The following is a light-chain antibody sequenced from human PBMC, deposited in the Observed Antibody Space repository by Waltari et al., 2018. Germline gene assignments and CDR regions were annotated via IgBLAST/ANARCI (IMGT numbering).Light chain of an antibody. CDR3: QSYDSTTVV. J-gene: IGLJ2*01. Sequence: FILTQPHSVSESPGTTVTFPCTGGNGHIATNYVQSYQQRPGSAPLTVFSADDQRPSGVPDRFSGSIDSSSNSASLTISGLQTEDEGDYYCQSYDSTTVVFGGGTKLTVL. V-gene: IGLV6-57*02. CDR1: NGHIATNY. CDR2: ADD.